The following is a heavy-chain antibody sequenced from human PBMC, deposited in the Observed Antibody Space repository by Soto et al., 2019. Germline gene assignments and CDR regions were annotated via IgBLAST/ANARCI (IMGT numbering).Heavy chain of an antibody. J-gene: IGHJ3*02. CDR1: GFTFSNYA. CDR3: ATNLVRGSSWYGAFDI. CDR2: ISGSGGYI. Sequence: EVQLLESGGGLVQPGGSLRLSCAASGFTFSNYAMSWVRQAPGKGLEWVSSISGSGGYIYYADSVKGRFTLSRDNSKNTMYLQMNSLITDDMAVYYCATNLVRGSSWYGAFDIWGQGTTVTVSS. V-gene: IGHV3-23*01. D-gene: IGHD6-13*01.